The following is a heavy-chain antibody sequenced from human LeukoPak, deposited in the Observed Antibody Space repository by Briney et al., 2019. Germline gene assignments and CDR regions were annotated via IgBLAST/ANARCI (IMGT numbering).Heavy chain of an antibody. CDR3: ALARDYRSGP. CDR2: IHHGGST. Sequence: PSGTLSLTCAVSGDSISSGDWWSWWVRQPPGTGLEWIGEIHHGGSTNYHPSLKSRVTMSVDKPKNQFSLQLNSVTAADTAVYYCALARDYRSGPWGQGTLVAVSS. CDR1: GDSISSGDW. V-gene: IGHV4-4*02. D-gene: IGHD4/OR15-4a*01. J-gene: IGHJ5*02.